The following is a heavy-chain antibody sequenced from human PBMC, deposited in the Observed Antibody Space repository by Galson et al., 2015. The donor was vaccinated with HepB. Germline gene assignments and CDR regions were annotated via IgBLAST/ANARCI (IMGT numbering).Heavy chain of an antibody. J-gene: IGHJ5*02. D-gene: IGHD1-26*01. V-gene: IGHV1-18*04. Sequence: SVKVSCKASGYTFTSHGISWVRQAPGQGLEWMGWISGYNDNTDYAQEFQARVTMTTDTSATTAYMEVRSLRSDDTAVYYCARARYTTSPPDLWGRGTLVTVSS. CDR2: ISGYNDNT. CDR3: ARARYTTSPPDL. CDR1: GYTFTSHG.